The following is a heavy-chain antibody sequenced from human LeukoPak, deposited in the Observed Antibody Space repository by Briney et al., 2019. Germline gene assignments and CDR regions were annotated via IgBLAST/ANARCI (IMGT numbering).Heavy chain of an antibody. CDR1: GGPISSGDYY. V-gene: IGHV4-30-4*01. CDR2: TYYSGST. J-gene: IGHJ4*02. Sequence: SETLSLTCTVSGGPISSGDYYWSWIRQPPGKGLEWIGYTYYSGSTYYNPSLKSRVTISVDTSKNQFSLKLSSMTAADTAVYYCARNYGDYRAPFDYWGQGTLVTVSS. CDR3: ARNYGDYRAPFDY. D-gene: IGHD4-17*01.